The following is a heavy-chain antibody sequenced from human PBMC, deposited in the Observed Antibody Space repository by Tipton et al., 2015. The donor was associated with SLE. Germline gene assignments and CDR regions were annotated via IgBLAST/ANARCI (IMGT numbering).Heavy chain of an antibody. D-gene: IGHD3-22*01. J-gene: IGHJ4*02. V-gene: IGHV4-59*01. CDR1: GGSISSYY. CDR2: IYYSGST. Sequence: TLSLTCTASGGSISSYYWSWIRQPPGKGLEWIGYIYYSGSTNYNPSLKSRVTISVDTSKNQFSLKLSSVTAADTAVYYCARLDYYDSRRNYFDYWGQGTLVTVSS. CDR3: ARLDYYDSRRNYFDY.